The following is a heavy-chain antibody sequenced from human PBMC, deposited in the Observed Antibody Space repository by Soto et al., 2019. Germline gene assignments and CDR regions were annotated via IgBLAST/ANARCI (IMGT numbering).Heavy chain of an antibody. J-gene: IGHJ6*03. CDR1: GGSFSSGTYY. D-gene: IGHD3-22*01. CDR2: GFYTGTT. Sequence: SETLSLTCTVSGGSFSSGTYYWGWIRQPPGKGLEWIGNGFYTGTTHYNPSLKSRVTISIDTHKNQFSLRLSSVTAADTAFYYCAGGGSIVVATRRLMDVWGKGTTVTVSS. CDR3: AGGGSIVVATRRLMDV. V-gene: IGHV4-61*01.